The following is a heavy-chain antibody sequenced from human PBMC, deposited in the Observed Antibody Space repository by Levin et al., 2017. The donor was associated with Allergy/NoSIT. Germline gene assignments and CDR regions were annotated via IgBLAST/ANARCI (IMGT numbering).Heavy chain of an antibody. CDR1: GFTFSSYG. CDR2: ISSDGRKK. J-gene: IGHJ3*02. CDR3: AKDVYGSGWYPLGNDAFEM. D-gene: IGHD6-19*01. V-gene: IGHV3-30*18. Sequence: GGSLRLSCAASGFTFSSYGMHWVRQAPGKGLEWVAVISSDGRKKFYADSVKGRFIICRDNSKNTLDMQMNSLRAEDTAVYYCAKDVYGSGWYPLGNDAFEMWGQGTKVSVSS.